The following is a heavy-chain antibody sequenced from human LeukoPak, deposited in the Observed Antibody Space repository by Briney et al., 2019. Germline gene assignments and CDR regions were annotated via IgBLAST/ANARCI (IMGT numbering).Heavy chain of an antibody. V-gene: IGHV3-23*01. D-gene: IGHD1-1*01. CDR2: ISGSGGST. CDR3: AKARMVKLEDTHDYYYYYGMDV. J-gene: IGHJ6*02. Sequence: GGSLRLSCAASGFTFSSYAMSWVRQAPGKGLEWVSAISGSGGSTYYADSVKGRFTVSRDNSKNTLYLQMDSLRAEDTAVYYCAKARMVKLEDTHDYYYYYGMDVWGQGTTVTVSS. CDR1: GFTFSSYA.